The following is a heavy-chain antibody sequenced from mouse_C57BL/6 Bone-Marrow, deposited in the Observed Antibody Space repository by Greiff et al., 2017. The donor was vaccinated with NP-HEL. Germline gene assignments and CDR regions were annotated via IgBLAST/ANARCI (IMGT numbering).Heavy chain of an antibody. J-gene: IGHJ2*01. D-gene: IGHD2-2*01. V-gene: IGHV5-6*01. Sequence: EVMLVESGGDLVKPGGSLKLSCAASGFTFSSYGMSWVRQTPDKRLEWVATISRGGSYTYYPDSVKGRFTISRDNATNTLYLQMSSLKSEDTAMYYCERQGYGNDGGENFDYWGQGTTLTVSS. CDR2: ISRGGSYT. CDR3: ERQGYGNDGGENFDY. CDR1: GFTFSSYG.